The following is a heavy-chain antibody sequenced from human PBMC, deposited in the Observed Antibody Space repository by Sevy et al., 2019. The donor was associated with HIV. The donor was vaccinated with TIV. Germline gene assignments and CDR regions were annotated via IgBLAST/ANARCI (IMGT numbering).Heavy chain of an antibody. CDR1: GYTFTSFD. Sequence: ASVKVSCKASGYTFTSFDIKWVRQAPGQGLEWMGWMNPNNGNTGYAQNFQGRVIMTSNISISTAYMELSNLRSEDTAVYYCARMGYSYGYAVDFWVQGHLVTVSS. D-gene: IGHD5-18*01. CDR2: MNPNNGNT. J-gene: IGHJ4*02. V-gene: IGHV1-8*01. CDR3: ARMGYSYGYAVDF.